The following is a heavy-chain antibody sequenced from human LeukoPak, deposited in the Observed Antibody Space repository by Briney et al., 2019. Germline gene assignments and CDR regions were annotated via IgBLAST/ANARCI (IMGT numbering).Heavy chain of an antibody. Sequence: GGSLRLSCAASGFTFSSYSMNWVRQAPGKGLEWVSSISSSSSYIYYADSVKGRFTISRDNAKNSLYLQMNSLRAEDTAVYYCATPWGGVYYFDYWGQGTLVTVSS. CDR2: ISSSSSYI. D-gene: IGHD3-16*01. V-gene: IGHV3-21*01. CDR3: ATPWGGVYYFDY. J-gene: IGHJ4*02. CDR1: GFTFSSYS.